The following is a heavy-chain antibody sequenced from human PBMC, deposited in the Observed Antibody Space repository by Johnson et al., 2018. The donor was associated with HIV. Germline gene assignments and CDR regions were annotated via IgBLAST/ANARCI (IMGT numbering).Heavy chain of an antibody. CDR2: IWYDGSNK. CDR3: ARDKYPPTAAACTDAFDI. V-gene: IGHV3-33*08. J-gene: IGHJ3*02. Sequence: QVQLVESGGGVVQPGRSLRLSCAASGFTFSSMHWDRQAPGKGLEWVAVIWYDGSNKYYADSVKGRFTISRDNSKNTLYLQMNSLRAEDTAVYYCARDKYPPTAAACTDAFDIWGQGTMVTVSS. CDR1: GFTFSS. D-gene: IGHD6-13*01.